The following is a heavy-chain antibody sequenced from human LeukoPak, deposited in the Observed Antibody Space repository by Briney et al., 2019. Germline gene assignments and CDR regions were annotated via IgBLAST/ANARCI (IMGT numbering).Heavy chain of an antibody. Sequence: ASVNVSCKASGYTFTSYDINWVRQAPGQGLEWMGWMNPNSGNTGYAQKFQGRVTITRNTSISTAYMELSSLRSEDTAVYYCARGGGGWLQFDYWGQGTLVTVSS. V-gene: IGHV1-8*03. CDR3: ARGGGGWLQFDY. J-gene: IGHJ4*02. CDR2: MNPNSGNT. D-gene: IGHD5-24*01. CDR1: GYTFTSYD.